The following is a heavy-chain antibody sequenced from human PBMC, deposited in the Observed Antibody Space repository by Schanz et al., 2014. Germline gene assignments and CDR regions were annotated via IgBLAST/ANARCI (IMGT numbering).Heavy chain of an antibody. CDR3: ARRGFGEVSYFDY. CDR2: IGVDGTTT. J-gene: IGHJ4*02. D-gene: IGHD3-10*01. CDR1: GLIFSNYV. Sequence: EVQLLESGGGLIQPGGSLKLSCAASGLIFSNYVMSWVRQAPGKGLEWVSVIGVDGTTTYYADSVKGRFTISRDNSKNTLYLQMNSLRPEDTAVYYCARRGFGEVSYFDYWGQGTLVTVSS. V-gene: IGHV3-23*01.